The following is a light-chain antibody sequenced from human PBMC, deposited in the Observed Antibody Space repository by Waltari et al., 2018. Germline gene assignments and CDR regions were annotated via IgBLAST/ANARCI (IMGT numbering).Light chain of an antibody. J-gene: IGKJ3*01. Sequence: EIVLTQSPGTLSLSPGERATLSCRASQSVSSSYLAWYQQKPGQTPRLLIYVASTRSTGIPDRFSGSGSVTDFTLTITRLEPEDFAVYYCQQYGSFFGPGTRVDIK. V-gene: IGKV3-20*01. CDR2: VAS. CDR3: QQYGSF. CDR1: QSVSSSY.